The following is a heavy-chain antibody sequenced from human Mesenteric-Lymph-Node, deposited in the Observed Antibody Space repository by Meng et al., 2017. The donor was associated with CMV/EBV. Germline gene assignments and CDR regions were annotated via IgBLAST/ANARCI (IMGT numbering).Heavy chain of an antibody. CDR1: GFTFSDSW. CDR2: IKTKPHGGTV. Sequence: GVSLRLSCAASGFTFSDSWMSWFRQAPGKGLEWIGRIKTKPHGGTVDYDAPVKGEFTVSRDDSKNMVYLQINSLKIEDTGVYYCVADLGGPCCMDVWGQGTTVTVSS. CDR3: VADLGGPCCMDV. V-gene: IGHV3-15*01. D-gene: IGHD3-16*01. J-gene: IGHJ6*02.